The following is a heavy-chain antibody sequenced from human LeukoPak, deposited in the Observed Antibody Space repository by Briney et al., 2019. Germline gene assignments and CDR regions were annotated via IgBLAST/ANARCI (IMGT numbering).Heavy chain of an antibody. V-gene: IGHV4-34*01. CDR1: GGSFSGYY. CDR2: IHHSGST. CDR3: ARRLQYYYGSGSYPNAFDI. J-gene: IGHJ3*02. D-gene: IGHD3-10*01. Sequence: SETLSLTCAVYGGSFSGYYWSWIRQPPGKGLEWIGEIHHSGSTNYNPSLKSRVTISLDTSTNQFSLELSSVTAADTAVYYCARRLQYYYGSGSYPNAFDIWGQGTMVTVSS.